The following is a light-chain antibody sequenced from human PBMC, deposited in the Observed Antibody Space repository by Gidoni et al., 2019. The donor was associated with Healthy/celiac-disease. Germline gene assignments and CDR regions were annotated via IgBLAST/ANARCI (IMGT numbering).Light chain of an antibody. J-gene: IGKJ2*01. V-gene: IGKV3-11*01. CDR3: QQRSNWPPYT. CDR1: QSVISY. CDR2: DAS. Sequence: VLTQSPATLSLSPGQRATLSCRASQSVISYLAWYKQKPGQAPRLLIYDASNRATGIPARFSGSGSGTDVTLTISSLEPEDVAVYYYQQRSNWPPYTFGQGTKLEIK.